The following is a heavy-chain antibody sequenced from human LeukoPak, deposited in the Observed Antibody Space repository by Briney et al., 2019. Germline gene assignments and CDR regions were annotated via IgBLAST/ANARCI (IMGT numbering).Heavy chain of an antibody. D-gene: IGHD1-26*01. CDR3: AGTYSGSYYWWFDP. V-gene: IGHV3-48*02. CDR1: GFTFSSYS. CDR2: ISSSSSTI. Sequence: GGSLRLSCAASGFTFSSYSMNWVRQAPRKGLEWVSYISSSSSTIYYADSVKGRFTISRDNAKNSLYLQMNSLRDEDTAVYYCAGTYSGSYYWWFDPWGQGTLVTVSS. J-gene: IGHJ5*02.